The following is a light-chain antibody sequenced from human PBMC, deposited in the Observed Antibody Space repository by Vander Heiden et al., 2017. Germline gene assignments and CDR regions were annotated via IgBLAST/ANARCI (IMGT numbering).Light chain of an antibody. J-gene: IGKJ2*01. CDR2: DAS. Sequence: EIVLTQSPATLSLSPGERATLSCRASQSVSSYLAWYQQKPGQAPRLLIYDASNRATGIPARFSGSGSGTDFTLTISSLEPEDFAVYYCQQLCNWHPRTFGQGTKLEIK. CDR1: QSVSSY. V-gene: IGKV3-11*01. CDR3: QQLCNWHPRT.